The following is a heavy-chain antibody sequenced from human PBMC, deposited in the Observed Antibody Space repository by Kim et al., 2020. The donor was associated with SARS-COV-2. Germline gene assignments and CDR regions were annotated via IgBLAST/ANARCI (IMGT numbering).Heavy chain of an antibody. CDR2: INPNSGGT. D-gene: IGHD3-22*01. Sequence: ASVKVSCKASGYTFTGYYMHWVRQAPGQGLEWMGRINPNSGGTNYAQKFQGRVTMTRDTSISTAYMELSRLRSDDTAVYYCARVGYYYDSSGYYDYWGQGTLVTVSS. V-gene: IGHV1-2*06. CDR1: GYTFTGYY. J-gene: IGHJ4*02. CDR3: ARVGYYYDSSGYYDY.